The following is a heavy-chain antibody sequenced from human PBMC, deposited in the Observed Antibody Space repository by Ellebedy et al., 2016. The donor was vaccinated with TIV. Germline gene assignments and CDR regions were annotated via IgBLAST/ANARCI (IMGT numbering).Heavy chain of an antibody. D-gene: IGHD3-10*01. CDR3: ARELLWFGESFSGLHV. J-gene: IGHJ6*02. Sequence: AASVKVSCKGSGYTFTSDGISWVRQAPGQGREWMGWISAYNGNRNYAQKRQGRVTMTTDTSTSTAYMELRSLRSDDTAVYYCARELLWFGESFSGLHVWGQGTTVTVSS. V-gene: IGHV1-18*01. CDR1: GYTFTSDG. CDR2: ISAYNGNR.